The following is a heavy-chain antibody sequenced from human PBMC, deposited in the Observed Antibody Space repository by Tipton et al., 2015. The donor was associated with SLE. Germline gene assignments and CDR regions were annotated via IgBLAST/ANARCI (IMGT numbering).Heavy chain of an antibody. CDR2: IYPGDSDT. CDR1: GYSFTSYW. CDR3: ARLGSSSWYSIPFDY. D-gene: IGHD6-13*01. V-gene: IGHV5-51*01. J-gene: IGHJ4*02. Sequence: QLVQSGAEVKKPGESLKISFKGSGYSFTSYWIGWVRQMPGKGLGWMGIIYPGDSDTRYSPSFQGQVTISADKSISTAYLQWSSLKASDTAMYYCARLGSSSWYSIPFDYWGQGTLVTVSS.